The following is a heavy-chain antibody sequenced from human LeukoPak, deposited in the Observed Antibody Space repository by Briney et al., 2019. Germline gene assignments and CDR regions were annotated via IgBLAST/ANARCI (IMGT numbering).Heavy chain of an antibody. CDR2: FDPEDGET. J-gene: IGHJ5*02. CDR3: ATVWVSVVAATGGVDWFDP. V-gene: IGHV1-24*01. CDR1: GYTLTELS. Sequence: ASVKVSCKVSGYTLTELSMHWVRQAPGKGLEWMGGFDPEDGETIYAQKFQGRVTMTEDTSTDTAYMELSSLRSEDTAVYYCATVWVSVVAATGGVDWFDPWGQGTPVTVSS. D-gene: IGHD2-15*01.